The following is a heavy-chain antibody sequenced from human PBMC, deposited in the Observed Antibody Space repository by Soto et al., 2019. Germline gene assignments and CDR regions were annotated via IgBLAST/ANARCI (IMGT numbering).Heavy chain of an antibody. D-gene: IGHD3-22*01. J-gene: IGHJ4*02. CDR2: ISYDGSDK. V-gene: IGHV3-30-3*01. CDR1: GFTVSTYH. Sequence: PGGSLRLSCAASGFTVSTYHMNWVRQAPGKGLEWVALISYDGSDKDYADSVKGRFTISRDNSRNTLFLQMNSLRAEDTAVYYCARDYYKYYDSSGYYRSPAYWGQGTLVTVSS. CDR3: ARDYYKYYDSSGYYRSPAY.